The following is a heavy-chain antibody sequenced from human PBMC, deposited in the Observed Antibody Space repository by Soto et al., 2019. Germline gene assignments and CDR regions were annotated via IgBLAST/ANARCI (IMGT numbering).Heavy chain of an antibody. D-gene: IGHD6-13*01. Sequence: GGSLRLSCAASGFTFSSYAMSWVRQAPGKGLEWVSAISGSGGSTYYADSVKGRFTISRDNSKNTLYLQMNSLRAEDTAVYYCAKNLGNSRAVKARDYYYYGMDVWGQGTTVTVSS. CDR3: AKNLGNSRAVKARDYYYYGMDV. CDR2: ISGSGGST. CDR1: GFTFSSYA. J-gene: IGHJ6*02. V-gene: IGHV3-23*01.